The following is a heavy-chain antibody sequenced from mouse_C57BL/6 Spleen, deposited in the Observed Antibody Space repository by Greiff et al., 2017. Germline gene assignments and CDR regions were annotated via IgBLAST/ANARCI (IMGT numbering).Heavy chain of an antibody. Sequence: VQLQQSGAELARPGASVKLSCKASGYTFTSYGISWVKQRTGQGLEWIGEIYPRSGNTYYNEKFKGKATLTADKSSSTAYMELRSLTSEDSAVYFCARYGGYEYDGGYYAMDYWGQGTSVTVSS. CDR3: ARYGGYEYDGGYYAMDY. V-gene: IGHV1-81*01. CDR1: GYTFTSYG. J-gene: IGHJ4*01. D-gene: IGHD2-4*01. CDR2: IYPRSGNT.